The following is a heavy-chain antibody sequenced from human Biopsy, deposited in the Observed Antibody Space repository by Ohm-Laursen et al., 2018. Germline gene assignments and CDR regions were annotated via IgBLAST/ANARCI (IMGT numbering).Heavy chain of an antibody. V-gene: IGHV1-69*11. CDR3: ATGPYYDTRFYYNVRPFDF. J-gene: IGHJ4*02. CDR1: TGTFNSYG. Sequence: SVKVSCKAPTGTFNSYGIIWVRQAPGQGLEWMGRIIPILRTTAYAQTFLGRVTITADSPTSTVDMELTSLRSDDTAVYYCATGPYYDTRFYYNVRPFDFWGQGTLVTVSS. CDR2: IIPILRTT. D-gene: IGHD3-10*01.